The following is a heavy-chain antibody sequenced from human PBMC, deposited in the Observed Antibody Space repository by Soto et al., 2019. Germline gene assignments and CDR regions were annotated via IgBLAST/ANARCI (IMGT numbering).Heavy chain of an antibody. CDR1: GGTFSSYA. CDR3: AIVHHELVPAAAYYYYYGMDV. CDR2: IIPIFGTA. Sequence: QVQLVQSGAEVKKPGSSVKVSCKASGGTFSSYAISWVRQAPGQGLEWMGGIIPIFGTAHYAQKFQGRVTITADESTSTAYIELSSLRSEDTAVYYCAIVHHELVPAAAYYYYYGMDVWGQGTTVTVSS. J-gene: IGHJ6*02. V-gene: IGHV1-69*01. D-gene: IGHD2-2*01.